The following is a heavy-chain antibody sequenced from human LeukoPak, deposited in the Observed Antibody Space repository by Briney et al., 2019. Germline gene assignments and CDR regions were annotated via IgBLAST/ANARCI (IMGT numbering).Heavy chain of an antibody. V-gene: IGHV3-23*01. CDR3: AKDGDSSSAGSYYFDY. D-gene: IGHD6-6*01. CDR1: GFTFSSYG. J-gene: IGHJ4*02. Sequence: PGGSLRLSCAASGFTFSSYGMSWVRQAPGKGLEWVSAISSSGGSTYYADSVKGRFTISRDNSKNTLYLQMNSLRAEDTAVYYCAKDGDSSSAGSYYFDYWGQGTLVTVSS. CDR2: ISSSGGST.